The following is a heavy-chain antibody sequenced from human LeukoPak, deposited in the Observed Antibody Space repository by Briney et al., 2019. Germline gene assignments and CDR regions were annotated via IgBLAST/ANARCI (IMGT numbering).Heavy chain of an antibody. Sequence: ASVKVSCKASVYMFTGYYMHWVRQAPGQGLEWMVWINPNSGGTNYAQNFQGRVTMTRDTSISTAYMDLNRLRSDDTVVYYCARVVAVTGTPVYYMDVWGKGTTVTVSS. J-gene: IGHJ6*03. D-gene: IGHD6-19*01. CDR3: ARVVAVTGTPVYYMDV. CDR2: INPNSGGT. CDR1: VYMFTGYY. V-gene: IGHV1-2*02.